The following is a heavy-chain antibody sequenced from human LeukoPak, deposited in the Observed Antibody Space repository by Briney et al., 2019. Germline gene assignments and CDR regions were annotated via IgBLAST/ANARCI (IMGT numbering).Heavy chain of an antibody. V-gene: IGHV4-59*01. Sequence: SETLSLTCTVSGGSITNYYWTWIRQPPGKGLEWIGYIFYTGSDNSNYNPSLRSRVTMSVDTSKNQFSLKLRSVTAADTAVYYCARGRYSCDYWGQGTLVTVSS. CDR3: ARGRYSCDY. CDR1: GGSITNYY. D-gene: IGHD2-15*01. CDR2: IFYTGSDNS. J-gene: IGHJ4*02.